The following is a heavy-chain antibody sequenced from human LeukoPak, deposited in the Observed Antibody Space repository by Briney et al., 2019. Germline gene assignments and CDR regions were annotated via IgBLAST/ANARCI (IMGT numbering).Heavy chain of an antibody. D-gene: IGHD3-3*01. Sequence: GGSLRLSCAASGFTFSSYEMNWVRQAPGKGLEWVSYISSSGSTIYYADSVKGRFTISRDNAKNSLYLQMNSLRAEDTAVYYCTTVLRETLDYWGQGTLVTVSS. V-gene: IGHV3-48*03. CDR1: GFTFSSYE. CDR2: ISSSGSTI. J-gene: IGHJ4*02. CDR3: TTVLRETLDY.